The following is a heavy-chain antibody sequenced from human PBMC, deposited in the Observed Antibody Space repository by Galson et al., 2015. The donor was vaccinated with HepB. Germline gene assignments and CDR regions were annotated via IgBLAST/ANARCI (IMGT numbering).Heavy chain of an antibody. CDR2: INYSGSS. J-gene: IGHJ4*02. V-gene: IGHV4-39*01. CDR3: ARRQYDNSEAGHFDY. CDR1: GGSITRSSHD. Sequence: ETLSLTCTVSGGSITRSSHDWGWIRQPPGKGLEWIGSINYSGSSHYNPSLRSRVTISVDTSKNHFSLKVFSVTAADTAVYYCARRQYDNSEAGHFDYWGQGTLVTVSS. D-gene: IGHD3-22*01.